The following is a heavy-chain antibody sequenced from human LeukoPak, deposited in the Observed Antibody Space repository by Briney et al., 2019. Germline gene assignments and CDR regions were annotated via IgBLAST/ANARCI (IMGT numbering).Heavy chain of an antibody. D-gene: IGHD2-21*01. CDR2: VSNGGST. Sequence: SETLSLPCTVSGGSVSASTHYWGWIRHPPGKGLEWIGSVSNGGSTSYNPSLTSRISISVDTSKNQFSLKLNSVTAADTALYYCARSDHSHFVNWFDSWGQRIFVAVSS. CDR3: ARSDHSHFVNWFDS. J-gene: IGHJ5*01. CDR1: GGSVSASTHY. V-gene: IGHV4-39*01.